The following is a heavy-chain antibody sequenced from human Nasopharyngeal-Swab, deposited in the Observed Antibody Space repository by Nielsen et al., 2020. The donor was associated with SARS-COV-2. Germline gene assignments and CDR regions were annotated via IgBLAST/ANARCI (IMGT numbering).Heavy chain of an antibody. CDR1: GFTFSDSA. CDR2: IRSKGNNYAT. CDR3: TRCGGGCYSRRDY. Sequence: GESLKISCAASGFTFSDSAIHWVCQASGEGLEWVARIRSKGNNYATAYSASVKGRFIIFRDDPTNTAYLQMNSLKTEDTAMYYCTRCGGGCYSRRDYWGQGTLVTVSS. J-gene: IGHJ4*02. V-gene: IGHV3-73*01. D-gene: IGHD2-15*01.